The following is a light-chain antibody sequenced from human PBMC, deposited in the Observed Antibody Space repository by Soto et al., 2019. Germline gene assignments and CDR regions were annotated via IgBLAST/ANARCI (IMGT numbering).Light chain of an antibody. Sequence: QSALTQPASVSGSPGQSITISCTGTSSDAGGYYYVSWYQHHPGKAPKLIIYEVTNRPSGVSYRFSGSKSGNTASLIISGLQAEDEADYYCRSYTSSSAPHVVFGGGTKLTVL. CDR3: RSYTSSSAPHVV. CDR2: EVT. CDR1: SSDAGGYYY. V-gene: IGLV2-14*01. J-gene: IGLJ2*01.